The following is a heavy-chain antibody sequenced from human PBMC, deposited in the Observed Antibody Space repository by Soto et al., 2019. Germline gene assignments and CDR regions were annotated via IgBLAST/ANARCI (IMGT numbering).Heavy chain of an antibody. Sequence: GASVKVSCKASGGTFSSYAISWVRQAPGQGLEWMGGIIPIFGTANYAQKFQGRVTITADESTSTAYMELSSLRSEDTAVYYCARTRSTYSSSSGGLLGIQDVWDQGTTVTVSS. J-gene: IGHJ6*02. CDR3: ARTRSTYSSSSGGLLGIQDV. CDR1: GGTFSSYA. V-gene: IGHV1-69*13. D-gene: IGHD6-6*01. CDR2: IIPIFGTA.